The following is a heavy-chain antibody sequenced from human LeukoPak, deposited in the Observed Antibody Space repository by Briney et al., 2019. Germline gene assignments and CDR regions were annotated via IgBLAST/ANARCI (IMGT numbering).Heavy chain of an antibody. V-gene: IGHV1-69*13. Sequence: SVKVSCKASGGTFSSYAISWVRQAPGQGLEWMGGIIPIFGTANYAQKFQGRVTITADESTSTAYMELSSLRSEDTAVYYCARDQGNSSGSYYYGMDVWGQGTTVTVSS. CDR1: GGTFSSYA. CDR3: ARDQGNSSGSYYYGMDV. D-gene: IGHD3-10*01. CDR2: IIPIFGTA. J-gene: IGHJ6*02.